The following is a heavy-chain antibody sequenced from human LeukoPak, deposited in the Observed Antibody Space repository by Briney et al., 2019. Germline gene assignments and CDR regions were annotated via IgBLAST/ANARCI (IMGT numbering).Heavy chain of an antibody. J-gene: IGHJ5*02. CDR1: GGSITNYY. CDR2: VYYSGST. CDR3: ARGVLQGWVHWFDP. Sequence: PSETLSLTCSVSGGSITNYYWNWIRQPPGKGLEWIGYVYYSGSTKYNPSLGSRVTISVDTSKNQLSLKLNSVTAADTAVYYCARGVLQGWVHWFDPWGQGTLVTVSS. D-gene: IGHD4/OR15-4a*01. V-gene: IGHV4-59*01.